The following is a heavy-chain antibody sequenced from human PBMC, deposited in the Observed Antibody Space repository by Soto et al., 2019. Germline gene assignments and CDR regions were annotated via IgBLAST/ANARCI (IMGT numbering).Heavy chain of an antibody. CDR3: ATNNRASYHFDY. CDR2: IIPLFGTT. Sequence: SVKVSCKAFGGTFSSYAISWVRQAPGQGLEWMGGIIPLFGTTNYAPKFQGRVAITADERARTAYMDLSSLKSEDTAVYYCATNNRASYHFDYWGQGTLVTVS. J-gene: IGHJ4*02. V-gene: IGHV1-69*13. D-gene: IGHD3-16*02. CDR1: GGTFSSYA.